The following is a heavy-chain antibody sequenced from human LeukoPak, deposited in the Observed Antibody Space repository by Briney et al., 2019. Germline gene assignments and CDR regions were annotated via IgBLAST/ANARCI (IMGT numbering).Heavy chain of an antibody. Sequence: GGSLRLSCAASGFTFSSYAMSWVRQAPGKGLEWVSAISGSGGSTYYADSVKGRFTISRDNSKNTLYLQMNSLRAEDTAVYYCAKSKGRGYSYGLDYWGQGTLVTVSS. CDR2: ISGSGGST. D-gene: IGHD5-18*01. J-gene: IGHJ4*02. CDR3: AKSKGRGYSYGLDY. CDR1: GFTFSSYA. V-gene: IGHV3-23*01.